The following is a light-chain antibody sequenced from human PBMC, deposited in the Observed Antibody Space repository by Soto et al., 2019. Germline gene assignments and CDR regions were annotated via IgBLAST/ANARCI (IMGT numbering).Light chain of an antibody. CDR1: SSDVGSYNR. Sequence: QSALTQPPSVSGSPGQSVTISCTGTSSDVGSYNRVAWYQQPPGTAPELMIYEVSNRPSGVPDRFSGSKSGNTASLTISGLQAEDEADYYCNSYTSSDTYVFGTGTKLTVL. CDR2: EVS. J-gene: IGLJ1*01. V-gene: IGLV2-18*02. CDR3: NSYTSSDTYV.